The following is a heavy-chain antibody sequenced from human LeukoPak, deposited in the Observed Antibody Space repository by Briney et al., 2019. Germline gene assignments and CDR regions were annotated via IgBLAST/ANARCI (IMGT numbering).Heavy chain of an antibody. CDR3: ARSIWYSSGWYGNQDY. D-gene: IGHD6-19*01. CDR2: INPSGGST. J-gene: IGHJ4*02. V-gene: IGHV1-46*01. CDR1: GYTFTSYY. Sequence: ASVKVSCKASGYTFTSYYMHWVRQAPGQGLEWMGIINPSGGSTSYAQKFQGRVTMTKDTSTSTVYMELSSLRSEDTAVYYCARSIWYSSGWYGNQDYWGQGTLVTVSS.